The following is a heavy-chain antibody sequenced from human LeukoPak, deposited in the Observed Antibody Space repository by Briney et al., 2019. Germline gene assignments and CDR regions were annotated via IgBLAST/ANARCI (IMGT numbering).Heavy chain of an antibody. Sequence: GGSLRLSCAASGFSSTDHYMDWVRQAPGKGLEWLCRSKDKRNSYTPGQATSLKGRFTISRHDSEQALYLPMNSLKTEDTGVYYCARVGTVTTGYKYAMEVWGQRTTVTASS. V-gene: IGHV3-72*01. D-gene: IGHD1-1*01. CDR2: SKDKRNSYTP. CDR3: ARVGTVTTGYKYAMEV. J-gene: IGHJ6*02. CDR1: GFSSTDHY.